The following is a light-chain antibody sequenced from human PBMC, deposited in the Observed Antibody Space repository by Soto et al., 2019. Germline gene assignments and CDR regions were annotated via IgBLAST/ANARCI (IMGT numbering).Light chain of an antibody. CDR1: SSNIGNNY. CDR2: DNN. Sequence: QSVLTQPPSGSAAPGQTVTISCSGSSSNIGNNYVSWYQQLPGTAPKLLIYDNNKRPSGIPDRFSGSKSGTSATLGITGLQTGDEADYYCGTWDSSLSAGGVVFGGGTQLTVL. V-gene: IGLV1-51*01. CDR3: GTWDSSLSAGGVV. J-gene: IGLJ2*01.